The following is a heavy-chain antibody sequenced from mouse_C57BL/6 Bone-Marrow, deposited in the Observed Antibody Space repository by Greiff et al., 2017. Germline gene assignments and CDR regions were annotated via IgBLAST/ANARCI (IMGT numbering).Heavy chain of an antibody. D-gene: IGHD2-4*01. CDR2: IDPANGNT. CDR3: WYDYDRYAMDY. J-gene: IGHJ4*01. V-gene: IGHV14-3*01. CDR1: GFNIKNTY. Sequence: EVQRVESVAELVRPGASVKLSCTASGFNIKNTYMHWVKQRPEQGLEWIGRIDPANGNTKYAPKFQGKATITADTSSNTAYLQLSSLTSEDTAIYYCWYDYDRYAMDYWGQGTSVTVSS.